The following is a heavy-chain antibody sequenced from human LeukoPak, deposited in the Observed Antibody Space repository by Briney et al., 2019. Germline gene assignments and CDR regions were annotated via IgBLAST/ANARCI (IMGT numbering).Heavy chain of an antibody. J-gene: IGHJ3*02. Sequence: ASVKVSCKASGYTFTSYAMNWVRQAPGQGLERMGWINTNTGNPTYAQGFTGRFVFSLDTSVSTAYLQISSLKAEDTAVYYCARDGYYDFWSGYPPPADIWGQGTMVTVSS. V-gene: IGHV7-4-1*02. CDR1: GYTFTSYA. D-gene: IGHD3-3*01. CDR3: ARDGYYDFWSGYPPPADI. CDR2: INTNTGNP.